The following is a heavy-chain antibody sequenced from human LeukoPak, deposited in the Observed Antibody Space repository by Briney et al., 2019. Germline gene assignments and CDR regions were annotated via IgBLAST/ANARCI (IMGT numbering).Heavy chain of an antibody. CDR1: GYTFTSYG. J-gene: IGHJ5*02. Sequence: ASVKVSCKASGYTFTSYGISWVRQAPGQGLEWMGWISAYNGNTHCAQKLQGRVTMTTDTSTSTAYMELRSLRSDDTAVYYCARVPSYCGGDCYSPVDPWGQGTLVTVSS. CDR3: ARVPSYCGGDCYSPVDP. CDR2: ISAYNGNT. D-gene: IGHD2-21*01. V-gene: IGHV1-18*01.